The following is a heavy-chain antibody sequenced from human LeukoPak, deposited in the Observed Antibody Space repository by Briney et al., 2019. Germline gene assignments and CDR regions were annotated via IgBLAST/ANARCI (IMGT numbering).Heavy chain of an antibody. J-gene: IGHJ5*02. CDR3: ARGVPYCSSTSCYTGWFDP. CDR1: GYSFTSYW. D-gene: IGHD2-2*02. Sequence: GESLKISCKGSGYSFTSYWIGWVRQMPGKGLEWMGIIYPGDSDTRYSPSFQGQVTISADKSISTAYPQWSSLKASDTAMYYCARGVPYCSSTSCYTGWFDPWGQGTLVTVSS. CDR2: IYPGDSDT. V-gene: IGHV5-51*01.